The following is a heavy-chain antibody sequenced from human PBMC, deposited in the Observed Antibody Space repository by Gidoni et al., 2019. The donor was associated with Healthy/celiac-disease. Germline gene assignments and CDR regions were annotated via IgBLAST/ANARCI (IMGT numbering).Heavy chain of an antibody. CDR1: GGSFSGYY. D-gene: IGHD2-15*01. Sequence: QVQLQQWGAGLLKPSETLSLTCAVYGGSFSGYYWSWIRQPPGKGLEWIGEINHSGSTNYNPSLKSRVTISVDTSKNQFSLKLSSVTAADTAVYYCARGRGLNWFDPWGQGTLVTVSS. CDR2: INHSGST. J-gene: IGHJ5*02. V-gene: IGHV4-34*01. CDR3: ARGRGLNWFDP.